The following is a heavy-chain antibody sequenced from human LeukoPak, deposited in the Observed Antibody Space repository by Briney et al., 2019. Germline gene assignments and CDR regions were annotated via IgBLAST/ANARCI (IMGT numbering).Heavy chain of an antibody. CDR1: AFTFSTYS. CDR2: ISSSSSYI. D-gene: IGHD4-17*01. Sequence: PGGSLRLSCAASAFTFSTYSMNWVRRAPGKGLEWVSSISSSSSYIYYADSVKGRFTISRDNAKNSLYLQMNSLRAEDTAVYYCARGTRVVYGDLYYFDYWGQGTLVTVSS. J-gene: IGHJ4*02. V-gene: IGHV3-21*01. CDR3: ARGTRVVYGDLYYFDY.